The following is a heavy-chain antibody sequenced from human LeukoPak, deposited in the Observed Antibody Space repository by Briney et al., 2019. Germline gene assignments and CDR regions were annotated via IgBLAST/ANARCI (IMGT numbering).Heavy chain of an antibody. Sequence: SETLSLTCTVSGGSISSYYWSWIRQPAGKGLEWIGRIYTSGSTNYNPSLKSRVTISVDTSKNQFSLKLSSVTTADTAVYYCARLGLPPVLFDYWGQGTLVTVSS. CDR2: IYTSGST. V-gene: IGHV4-4*07. J-gene: IGHJ4*02. CDR3: ARLGLPPVLFDY. D-gene: IGHD2-8*01. CDR1: GGSISSYY.